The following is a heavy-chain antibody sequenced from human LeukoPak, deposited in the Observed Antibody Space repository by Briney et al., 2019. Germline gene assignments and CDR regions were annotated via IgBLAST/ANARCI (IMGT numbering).Heavy chain of an antibody. V-gene: IGHV3-53*01. J-gene: IGHJ3*02. D-gene: IGHD1-26*01. CDR1: GFTVSSNY. CDR2: IYSGGST. CDR3: ARGGSYLSAFDI. Sequence: GGSLRLSCAASGFTVSSNYMSWVRQAPGKGLEWVSIIYSGGSTFYADSVKGRFTISRDNSKNTLYLQMNSLRAEDTAVHYCARGGSYLSAFDIWGQGTMVTVSS.